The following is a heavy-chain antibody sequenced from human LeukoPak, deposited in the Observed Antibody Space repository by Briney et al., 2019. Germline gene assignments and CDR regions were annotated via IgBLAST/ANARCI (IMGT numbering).Heavy chain of an antibody. V-gene: IGHV4-4*07. CDR1: GGSISDYY. Sequence: PSETLSLTRSVSGGSISDYYWTWIRQPAGKGLEWIGRIYSSGSTNYNPSRRSRVTMSVDTTKNQFSLKLTSVIDADTALYYCARGRQLPSGWLDPWGQGTLVTVSS. CDR3: ARGRQLPSGWLDP. CDR2: IYSSGST. D-gene: IGHD2-2*01. J-gene: IGHJ5*02.